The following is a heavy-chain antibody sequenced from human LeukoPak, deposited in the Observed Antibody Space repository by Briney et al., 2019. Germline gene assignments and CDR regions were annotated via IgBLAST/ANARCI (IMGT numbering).Heavy chain of an antibody. D-gene: IGHD6-13*01. V-gene: IGHV3-30-3*01. CDR2: ISYDGSNK. CDR1: GFTFSSYA. J-gene: IGHJ3*02. Sequence: GGSLRLSCAASGFTFSSYAMHWVRQAPGKGLKWVAVISYDGSNKYYADSVKGRFTISRDNSKNTLYLQMNSLRAEDTAVYYCARSMVAAASPSGYAFDIWGQGTMVTVSS. CDR3: ARSMVAAASPSGYAFDI.